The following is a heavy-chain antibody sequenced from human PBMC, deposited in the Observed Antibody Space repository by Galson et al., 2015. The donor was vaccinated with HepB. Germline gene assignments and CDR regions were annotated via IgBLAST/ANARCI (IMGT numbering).Heavy chain of an antibody. V-gene: IGHV2-5*02. CDR3: AHRPETTELIYFDY. Sequence: PALVKPTQTLTLTCTFSGFSLSTSGVGVGWIRQPPGKALEWLAFIFWDDDKRYSPSLKSRLAITKDTSKNQVVLTMTNMDPVDTATYYCAHRPETTELIYFDYWGQGTLVTVSS. J-gene: IGHJ4*02. D-gene: IGHD1-14*01. CDR1: GFSLSTSGVG. CDR2: IFWDDDK.